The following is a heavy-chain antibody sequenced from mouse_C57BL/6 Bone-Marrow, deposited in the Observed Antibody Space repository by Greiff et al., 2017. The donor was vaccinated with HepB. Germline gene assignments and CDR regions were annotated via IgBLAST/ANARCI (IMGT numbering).Heavy chain of an antibody. CDR1: GFTFSSYA. J-gene: IGHJ4*01. CDR2: ISDGGSYT. CDR3: ARDRYDCYAMDY. V-gene: IGHV5-4*01. Sequence: EVQGVESGGGLVKPGGSLKLSCAASGFTFSSYAMSWVRQTPEKRLEWVATISDGGSYTYYPDNVKGRFTISRDNAKNNLYLQMSHLKSEATAMYYCARDRYDCYAMDYWGQGTSVTVSS. D-gene: IGHD2-12*01.